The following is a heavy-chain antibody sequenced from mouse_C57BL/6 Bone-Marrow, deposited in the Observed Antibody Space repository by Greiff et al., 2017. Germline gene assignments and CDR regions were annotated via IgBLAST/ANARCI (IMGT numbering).Heavy chain of an antibody. CDR1: GYTFTSYW. V-gene: IGHV1-69*01. CDR2: IDPSDSYT. J-gene: IGHJ3*01. CDR3: ARGAGFYPLAF. Sequence: VQLQQPGAELVMPGASVKLSCKASGYTFTSYWMHWVKQRPGQGLEWIGEIDPSDSYTNYNQKFKGKATLTVDKSSSTAYMQLSSLTSEDSAVYYCARGAGFYPLAFWGRGTVVTVSA.